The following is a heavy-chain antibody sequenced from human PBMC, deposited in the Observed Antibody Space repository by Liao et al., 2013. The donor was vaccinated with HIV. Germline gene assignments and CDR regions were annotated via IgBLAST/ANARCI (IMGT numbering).Heavy chain of an antibody. Sequence: QVQLQQWGAGRLKPSETLSLSCEVYGGSFGNYFWTWIRQSPGKGLEWIGEVNQSGSTKYSPSLKSRVTMSLDTSRNHFSLKLTSVTAADTAMYYCARGRSGAAFDPWGQGTLVTVSS. CDR3: ARGRSGAAFDP. D-gene: IGHD7-27*01. V-gene: IGHV4-34*01. CDR1: GGSFGNYF. CDR2: VNQSGST. J-gene: IGHJ5*02.